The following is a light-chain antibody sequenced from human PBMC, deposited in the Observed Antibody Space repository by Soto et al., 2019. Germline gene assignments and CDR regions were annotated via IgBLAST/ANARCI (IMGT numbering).Light chain of an antibody. J-gene: IGKJ1*01. CDR3: QQYGSSPRT. V-gene: IGKV3-20*01. Sequence: EIVLTQSPGTLSLSPGERATLSCRASQSVSGSYLAWYQQKPGQAPSLLIYGASSRATGIPDRFSGSGSGTDVTLTISRLEPEDFAVYYYQQYGSSPRTFGQGTKVDIK. CDR2: GAS. CDR1: QSVSGSY.